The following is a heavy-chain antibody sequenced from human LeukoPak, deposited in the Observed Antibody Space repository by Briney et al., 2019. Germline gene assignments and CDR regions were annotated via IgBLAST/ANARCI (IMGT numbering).Heavy chain of an antibody. CDR1: RFTFSSYA. CDR3: AREKQLVPDY. Sequence: GGSLRLSCAGSRFTFSSYAMSWVRQAPGKGLEWVSAISGSGGSTYYADSVKGRFTISRDNAKNSLYLQMNSLRAEDTAVYYCAREKQLVPDYWGQGTLVTVSS. CDR2: ISGSGGST. V-gene: IGHV3-23*01. J-gene: IGHJ4*02. D-gene: IGHD6-6*01.